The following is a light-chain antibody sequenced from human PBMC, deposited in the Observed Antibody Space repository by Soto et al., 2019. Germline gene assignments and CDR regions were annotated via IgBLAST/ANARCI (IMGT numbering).Light chain of an antibody. J-gene: IGKJ4*01. CDR2: LGS. V-gene: IGKV2-28*01. Sequence: DIVMTQSPLSLPVTPGEPASISCRSSQSLLYSNGYNYLDWYLQKPGQSPQLLVYLGSNRASGVPDRFSGSGSGTDFTLKISRVEAEDVGVYYCMPGLQSPLTFGGATKVEIK. CDR3: MPGLQSPLT. CDR1: QSLLYSNGYNY.